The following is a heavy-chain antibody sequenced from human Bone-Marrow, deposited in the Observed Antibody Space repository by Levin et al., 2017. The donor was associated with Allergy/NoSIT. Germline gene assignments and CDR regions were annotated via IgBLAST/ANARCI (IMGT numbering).Heavy chain of an antibody. V-gene: IGHV1-2*02. CDR1: EYTFTSYY. Sequence: ASVKVSCKASEYTFTSYYIHWVRQAPGQGLEWVGWINPKTGGTDYGHNFQGRVTLTRNTAISTVYMELKGLTSDDTAVYYCARDWGMAAADFFYGMDLWGQGTTVAVS. J-gene: IGHJ6*02. CDR3: ARDWGMAAADFFYGMDL. D-gene: IGHD6-13*01. CDR2: INPKTGGT.